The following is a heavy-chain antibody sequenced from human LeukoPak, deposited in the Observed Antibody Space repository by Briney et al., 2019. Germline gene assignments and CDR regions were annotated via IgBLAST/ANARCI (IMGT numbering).Heavy chain of an antibody. J-gene: IGHJ4*02. CDR1: GYNFIGYY. CDR2: ISPSNGGT. Sequence: ASVKVSCKASGYNFIGYYIHWVRQAPGQGLKWMGWISPSNGGTKYAQKFQGRVTMTRDTSITTAYMELSSLRSDDTAVYYCARDYYDSSGYFDYWGQGTLVTVSS. V-gene: IGHV1-2*02. D-gene: IGHD3-22*01. CDR3: ARDYYDSSGYFDY.